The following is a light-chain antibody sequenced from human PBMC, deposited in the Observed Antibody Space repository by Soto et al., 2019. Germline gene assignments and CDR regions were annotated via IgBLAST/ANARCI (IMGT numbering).Light chain of an antibody. Sequence: DIPMTQSPSTLSASVGDIVTITCRASQSISSWLAWYQQKPGKAPTLLIYDASSLESGVQSRFSGSGSGTDLLLTLSSLQPDDFASYYCHQYNSDSGYTFGQATKLEIK. V-gene: IGKV1-5*01. J-gene: IGKJ2*01. CDR2: DAS. CDR3: HQYNSDSGYT. CDR1: QSISSW.